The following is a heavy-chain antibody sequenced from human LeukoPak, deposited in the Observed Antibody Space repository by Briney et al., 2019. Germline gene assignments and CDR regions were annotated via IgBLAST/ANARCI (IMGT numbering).Heavy chain of an antibody. J-gene: IGHJ4*02. Sequence: QPGGSLRLSCAASGFTFNSHAMSWVRQAPGKGLEWVSAISGSGCSTYYADSVKGRFTISRDNSKNTLYLQMNSLRAEDTAVYYCARGLRTGWELLGSYWGQGTLVTVSS. D-gene: IGHD1-26*01. CDR3: ARGLRTGWELLGSY. V-gene: IGHV3-23*01. CDR2: ISGSGCST. CDR1: GFTFNSHA.